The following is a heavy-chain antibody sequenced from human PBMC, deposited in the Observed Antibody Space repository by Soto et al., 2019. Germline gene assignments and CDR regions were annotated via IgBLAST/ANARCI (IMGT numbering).Heavy chain of an antibody. CDR1: RYTFTDYY. D-gene: IGHD5-12*01. CDR2: IHPNSGVT. CDR3: ARAGLKTLELATTY. V-gene: IGHV1-2*02. J-gene: IGHJ4*02. Sequence: GASVKVSCKASRYTFTDYYMHWVRQSPGQGLEWMGWIHPNSGVTKFPQKFQGRVIMTRDTSISTVYMELSRLTSDDTAVYYCARAGLKTLELATTYWGQGTLVTVSS.